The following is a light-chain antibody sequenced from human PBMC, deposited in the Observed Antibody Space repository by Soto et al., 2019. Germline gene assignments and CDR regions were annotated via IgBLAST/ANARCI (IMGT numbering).Light chain of an antibody. Sequence: QSVLTQPASVSGSPGRSITISCTGTSSDVGGYNFVSWYQHHPGKAPKLIIYDVTNRPSGISNRFSGSKSGNTASLTISGLQAEDEADYYCTSYTSSITYVFGTGTKVTVL. J-gene: IGLJ1*01. CDR3: TSYTSSITYV. V-gene: IGLV2-14*03. CDR1: SSDVGGYNF. CDR2: DVT.